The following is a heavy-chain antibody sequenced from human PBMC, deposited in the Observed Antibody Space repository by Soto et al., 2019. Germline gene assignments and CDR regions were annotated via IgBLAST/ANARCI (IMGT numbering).Heavy chain of an antibody. CDR1: GFTFSSYS. D-gene: IGHD3-3*01. J-gene: IGHJ6*02. CDR2: ISSSSSTI. Sequence: GGSLRLSCAASGFTFSSYSMNWVRQAPGKGLEWVSYISSSSSTIYYADSVKGRFTISRDNAKNSLYLQMNSLRDEDTAVYYCARDLAVFGVVNIYGMDVWGQGTTVTVSS. V-gene: IGHV3-48*02. CDR3: ARDLAVFGVVNIYGMDV.